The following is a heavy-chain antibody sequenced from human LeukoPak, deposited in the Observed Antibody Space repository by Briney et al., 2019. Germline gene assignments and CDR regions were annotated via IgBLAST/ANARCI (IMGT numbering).Heavy chain of an antibody. CDR1: GYTFTSYY. V-gene: IGHV1-46*01. CDR3: ARGLTHYGDYDAY. J-gene: IGHJ4*02. CDR2: INPSGGST. Sequence: GASVKVSCKASGYTFTSYYMHWVRQAPGQGLEWMGIINPSGGSTSYAQKFQDRVAMTRDTSTSTVYMQLSSLRSEDTAVYYCARGLTHYGDYDAYWGQGTLVTVS. D-gene: IGHD4-17*01.